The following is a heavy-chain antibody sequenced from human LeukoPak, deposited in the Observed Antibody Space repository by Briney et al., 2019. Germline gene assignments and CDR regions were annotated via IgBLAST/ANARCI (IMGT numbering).Heavy chain of an antibody. Sequence: GGSLRLSCAASGFTFSSYSMNWVRQAPGKGLEWVSSISSSSSYIYYADSVKGRFTISRDNAKNSLYLQMNSLRAEDTAVYYCARDDGVGNPLDIWGQGTMVTVSS. CDR2: ISSSSSYI. CDR3: ARDDGVGNPLDI. D-gene: IGHD2-2*01. V-gene: IGHV3-21*01. CDR1: GFTFSSYS. J-gene: IGHJ3*02.